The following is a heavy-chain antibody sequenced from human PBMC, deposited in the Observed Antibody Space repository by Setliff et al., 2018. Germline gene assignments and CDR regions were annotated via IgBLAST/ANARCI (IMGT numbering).Heavy chain of an antibody. CDR1: GFTFSSYS. J-gene: IGHJ3*02. V-gene: IGHV3-48*03. D-gene: IGHD3-10*01. CDR3: VKTHWDTWIRGAFDI. Sequence: PGGSLRLSCAASGFTFSSYSMNWVRQAPGEGLEWISYISSSGSTIYYADSVKGRFTFSRDSAKNSLYLQMNSLRAEDTAVYYCVKTHWDTWIRGAFDIWGQGTMVTVSS. CDR2: ISSSGSTI.